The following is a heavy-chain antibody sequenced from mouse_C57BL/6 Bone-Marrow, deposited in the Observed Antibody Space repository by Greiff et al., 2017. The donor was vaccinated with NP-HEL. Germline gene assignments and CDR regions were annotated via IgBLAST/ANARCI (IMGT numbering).Heavy chain of an antibody. J-gene: IGHJ3*01. Sequence: QVHVKQSGAELVRPGASVTLSCKASGYTFTDYEMHWVKQTPVHGLEWIGAIDPETGGPAYNQKFKGKAILTADKSSSTAYMELRSLTSEDSAVYYCTPYYSNYWFAYWGQGTLVTVSA. CDR2: IDPETGGP. V-gene: IGHV1-15*01. D-gene: IGHD2-5*01. CDR1: GYTFTDYE. CDR3: TPYYSNYWFAY.